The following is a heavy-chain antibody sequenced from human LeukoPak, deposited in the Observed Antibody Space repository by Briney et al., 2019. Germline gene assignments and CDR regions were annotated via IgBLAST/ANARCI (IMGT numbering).Heavy chain of an antibody. D-gene: IGHD3-3*01. CDR1: GYTFTSYG. V-gene: IGHV1-18*01. CDR2: ISAYNGNT. CDR3: AGKDYDFWSGSDAFDI. J-gene: IGHJ3*02. Sequence: GASVKVSCKASGYTFTSYGISWVRQAPGQGLEWMGWISAYNGNTNYAQKLQGRVTMTTDTSTSTAYMELRSLRSDDTAVYYCAGKDYDFWSGSDAFDIWGQGTMVTVSS.